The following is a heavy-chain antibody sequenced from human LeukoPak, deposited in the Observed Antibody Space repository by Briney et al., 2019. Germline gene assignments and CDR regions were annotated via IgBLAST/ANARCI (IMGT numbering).Heavy chain of an antibody. CDR2: INHSGST. Sequence: SETLSLTCAVYGGSFSGYYWSWIRQPPGKGLEWIGEINHSGSTNYNPSLKSRVTISVDTSKNQFSLKLSSVTAADTAVYYCARVSGSSSWSYYYYYMDVWGKGTTVTVSS. CDR3: ARVSGSSSWSYYYYYMDV. J-gene: IGHJ6*03. V-gene: IGHV4-34*01. CDR1: GGSFSGYY. D-gene: IGHD6-6*01.